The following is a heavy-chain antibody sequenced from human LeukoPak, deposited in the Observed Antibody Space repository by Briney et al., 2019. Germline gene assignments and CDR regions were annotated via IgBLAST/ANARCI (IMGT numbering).Heavy chain of an antibody. D-gene: IGHD6-13*01. CDR1: GGSISGADYY. CDR2: VYHSGLT. J-gene: IGHJ3*02. CDR3: ARVSSSSWDDAFDI. V-gene: IGHV4-30-4*01. Sequence: SQTLSLTCTVSGGSISGADYYWSWIRQPPGKGLEWIGYVYHSGLTYYNPSLKSRVTISVDTSKNQFSLKLSSVTAADTAVYYCARVSSSSWDDAFDIWGQGTMVTVSS.